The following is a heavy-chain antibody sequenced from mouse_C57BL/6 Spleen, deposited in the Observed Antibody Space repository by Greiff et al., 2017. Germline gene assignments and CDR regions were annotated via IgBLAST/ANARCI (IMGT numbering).Heavy chain of an antibody. D-gene: IGHD2-4*01. V-gene: IGHV1-55*01. CDR1: GYTFTSYW. CDR3: ARKGYDYDAAWFAY. CDR2: IYPGSGST. J-gene: IGHJ3*01. Sequence: QVQLQQPGAELVKPGASVKMSCKASGYTFTSYWITWVKQRPGQGLEWIGDIYPGSGSTNYNEKFKSKATLTVDTSSSTAYMQLSSLTSEDSAVYYWARKGYDYDAAWFAYWGQGTLVTVSA.